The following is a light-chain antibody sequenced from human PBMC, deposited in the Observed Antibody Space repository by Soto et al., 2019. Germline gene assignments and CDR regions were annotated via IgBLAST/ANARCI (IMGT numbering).Light chain of an antibody. V-gene: IGKV3D-7*01. J-gene: IGKJ4*01. CDR3: PQDVDLPLT. CDR1: QSLSNTY. Sequence: EIVMTQSPVTLSLSPGDRATLSCRASQSLSNTYISWYQQKPGQAPRLLIYGASTSATGIPARFSGSGSGTDFTLTISSLQPEDFALYYCPQDVDLPLTFGGGTKVEIK. CDR2: GAS.